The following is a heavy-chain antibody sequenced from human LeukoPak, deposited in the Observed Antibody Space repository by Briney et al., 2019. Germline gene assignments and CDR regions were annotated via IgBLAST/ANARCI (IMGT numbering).Heavy chain of an antibody. V-gene: IGHV1-46*01. J-gene: IGHJ4*02. D-gene: IGHD3-10*01. CDR2: INPSGGST. Sequence: GASVKVSCKTSGYTFTTYGITWVRQAPGQGLEWMGIINPSGGSTSYAQKFQGRVTMTRDTSTSTVYMELSSLRSEDTAVYYCARGHSGGFDYWGQGTLVTVSS. CDR1: GYTFTTYG. CDR3: ARGHSGGFDY.